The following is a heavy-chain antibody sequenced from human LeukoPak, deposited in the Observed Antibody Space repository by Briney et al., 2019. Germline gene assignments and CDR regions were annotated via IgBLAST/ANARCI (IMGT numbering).Heavy chain of an antibody. CDR3: ARETAYSFDY. Sequence: PGGSLRLSCAASGFTFSTYTMNWVRQAPGKGLEWISYISSSSSTVYYADSVKGRFTISRDNAKNSLYLQMNSLRDEDTAVYYCARETAYSFDYWGQGTLVTVSS. CDR1: GFTFSTYT. CDR2: ISSSSSTV. V-gene: IGHV3-48*02. D-gene: IGHD1-26*01. J-gene: IGHJ4*02.